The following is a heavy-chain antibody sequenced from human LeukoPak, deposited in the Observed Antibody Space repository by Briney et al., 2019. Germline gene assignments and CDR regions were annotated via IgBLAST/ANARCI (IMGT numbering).Heavy chain of an antibody. D-gene: IGHD6-19*01. CDR3: AGGIAVAGPYYFDY. CDR1: GGSISSYY. CDR2: IYTSGST. V-gene: IGHV4-4*07. J-gene: IGHJ4*02. Sequence: SETLSLTCTVSGGSISSYYWSWIRQPAGKGLEWIGRIYTSGSTNYNPSLKIRVTMSVDTSKNQFSLKLSSVTAADTAVYYCAGGIAVAGPYYFDYWGQGTLVTVSS.